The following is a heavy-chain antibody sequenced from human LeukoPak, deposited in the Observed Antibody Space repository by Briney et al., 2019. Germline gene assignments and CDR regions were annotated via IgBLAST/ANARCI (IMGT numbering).Heavy chain of an antibody. D-gene: IGHD1-26*01. J-gene: IGHJ4*02. Sequence: ASVKVSCKASGYTFTGYYMYWVRQAPGQGLEWMGWINPNSGGTNYAQKFQGRVTMTRDTSISTAYMEVRRLTSDDTAVYYCARDLRGLGDYFDYWGQGTLVTVSS. CDR1: GYTFTGYY. V-gene: IGHV1-2*02. CDR2: INPNSGGT. CDR3: ARDLRGLGDYFDY.